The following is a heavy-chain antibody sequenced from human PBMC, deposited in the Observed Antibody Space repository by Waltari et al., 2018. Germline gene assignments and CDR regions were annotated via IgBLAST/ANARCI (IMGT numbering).Heavy chain of an antibody. J-gene: IGHJ4*02. D-gene: IGHD5-18*01. Sequence: QVQLVQSGAEVKKPGSSVKVSCKASGGTFSSYTISWVRQAPGQGLEWMGRISPILGIANYEQKVQGRVTITADKSTSTAYMELSSLRSEDTAVYYCARGGYSYGDGPFDYWGQGTLVTVSS. CDR2: ISPILGIA. CDR3: ARGGYSYGDGPFDY. V-gene: IGHV1-69*02. CDR1: GGTFSSYT.